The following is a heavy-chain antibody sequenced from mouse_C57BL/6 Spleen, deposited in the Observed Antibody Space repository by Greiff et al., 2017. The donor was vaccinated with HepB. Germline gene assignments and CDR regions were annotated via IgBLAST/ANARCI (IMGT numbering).Heavy chain of an antibody. CDR2: IDPSDSET. D-gene: IGHD2-3*01. CDR3: ARGDGYYFLYYAMDY. V-gene: IGHV1-52*01. J-gene: IGHJ4*01. Sequence: QVQLQQPGAELVRPGSSVKLSCKASGYTFTSYWMHWVKQRPIQGLEWIGNIDPSDSETHYNQKFKDKATLTVDKSSSTAYMQLSSLTSEDSAVYYCARGDGYYFLYYAMDYWGQGTSVTVSS. CDR1: GYTFTSYW.